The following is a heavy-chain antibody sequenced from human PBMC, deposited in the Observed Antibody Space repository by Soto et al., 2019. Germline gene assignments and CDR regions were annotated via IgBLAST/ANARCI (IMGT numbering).Heavy chain of an antibody. CDR1: GFTFSSHG. Sequence: QVQLVESGGGVVQPGGSLRLSCAASGFTFSSHGMHWVRQAPGKGLEWVTIVSYHGINKYYTDSVKGRFTISRDNSKNAVSVEMNSLRVEGRAVDYCVELGGVGGEDYWGQGILVTVSS. V-gene: IGHV3-30*03. J-gene: IGHJ4*02. D-gene: IGHD2-21*01. CDR2: VSYHGINK. CDR3: VELGGVGGEDY.